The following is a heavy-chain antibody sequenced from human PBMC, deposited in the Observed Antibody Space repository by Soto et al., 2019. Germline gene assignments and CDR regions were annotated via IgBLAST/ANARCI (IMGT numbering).Heavy chain of an antibody. Sequence: GGSLRLSCAASGFTFSDYYMSWIRQAPGKGLEWVAYISSTSSIIYDADSVKGRFTISRDNAKNSLFLQMNSLRAEDTAVYYCARDLGYYESSGYFDYWGQGTLVTVSS. CDR2: ISSTSSII. D-gene: IGHD3-22*01. CDR3: ARDLGYYESSGYFDY. CDR1: GFTFSDYY. V-gene: IGHV3-11*01. J-gene: IGHJ4*02.